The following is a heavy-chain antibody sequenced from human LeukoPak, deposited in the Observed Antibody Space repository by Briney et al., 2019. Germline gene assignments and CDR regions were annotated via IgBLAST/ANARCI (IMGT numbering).Heavy chain of an antibody. Sequence: SETLSLTXAVYGGSFSGYYWSWIRQPPGKGLEWIGEINHGGSTNYNPSLKSRVTISVDTSKNQFSLKLSSVTAADTAVYYCARGYHYYGSGSYYTYWGQGTLVTVSS. CDR3: ARGYHYYGSGSYYTY. D-gene: IGHD3-10*01. J-gene: IGHJ4*02. CDR1: GGSFSGYY. CDR2: INHGGST. V-gene: IGHV4-34*01.